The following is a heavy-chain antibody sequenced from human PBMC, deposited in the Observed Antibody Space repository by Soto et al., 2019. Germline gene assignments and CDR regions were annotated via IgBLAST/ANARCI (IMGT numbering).Heavy chain of an antibody. V-gene: IGHV1-69*13. CDR2: IIPIFGTA. CDR3: ARGYSSGWRPAFDY. D-gene: IGHD6-19*01. Sequence: SVKVSCKASGGTFSSYAISWVRQAPGQGLEWMGGIIPIFGTADYAQKFQGRVTITADESTSTAYMELSSLRSEDTAVYYCARGYSSGWRPAFDYWGQGTLVTVSS. J-gene: IGHJ4*02. CDR1: GGTFSSYA.